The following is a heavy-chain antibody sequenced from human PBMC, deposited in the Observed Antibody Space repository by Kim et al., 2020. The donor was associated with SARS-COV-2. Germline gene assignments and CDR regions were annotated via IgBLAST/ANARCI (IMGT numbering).Heavy chain of an antibody. D-gene: IGHD5-18*01. Sequence: GGSLRLSCAASGFTFSISVMSWVRQAPGKGLEWVSTVTGSGGSTFYADSVKGRFTIFRDNSKNTLYLQMSSLRAEDTAVYYCAKRRIEKLYYFDYWGQGTLVTVSS. CDR1: GFTFSISV. CDR3: AKRRIEKLYYFDY. CDR2: VTGSGGST. V-gene: IGHV3-23*01. J-gene: IGHJ4*02.